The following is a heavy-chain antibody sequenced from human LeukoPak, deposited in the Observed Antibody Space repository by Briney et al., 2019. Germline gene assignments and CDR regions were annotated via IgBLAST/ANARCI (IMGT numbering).Heavy chain of an antibody. CDR2: IIPIFGTA. J-gene: IGHJ6*03. CDR1: GGTFSSYA. D-gene: IGHD3-10*01. CDR3: ARGSTGGSGSYPFYYMDV. V-gene: IGHV1-69*13. Sequence: SVKVSCKASGGTFSSYAISWVRQAPGQGLEWMGGIIPIFGTANYAQKFQGRVTITADESTSTAYMELSSLRSDDTAVYYCARGSTGGSGSYPFYYMDVWGKGTTVTVSS.